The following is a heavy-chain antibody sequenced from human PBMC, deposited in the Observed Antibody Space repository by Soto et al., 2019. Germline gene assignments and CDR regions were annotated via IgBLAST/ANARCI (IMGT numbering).Heavy chain of an antibody. CDR3: ARVRVRGYYYDRSGDYGER. V-gene: IGHV1-69*01. CDR2: IIPIFGTA. Sequence: QVQLVQSGAEVKKPGSSVKVSCKASGGTFSSYAISWVRQAPGQGLEWMGGIIPIFGTANYAQKFQGRVTITAGESTSTAYMERSSLRSEDTAVYYCARVRVRGYYYDRSGDYGERWGQGTLVTVSS. CDR1: GGTFSSYA. D-gene: IGHD3-22*01. J-gene: IGHJ4*02.